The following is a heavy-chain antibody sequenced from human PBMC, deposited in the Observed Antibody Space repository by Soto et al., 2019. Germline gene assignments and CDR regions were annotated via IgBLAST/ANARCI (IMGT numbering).Heavy chain of an antibody. D-gene: IGHD6-6*01. CDR2: IYYSGST. CDR3: ASLTAARYFDY. J-gene: IGHJ4*02. Sequence: PSETLSLTCTVSGGSISSSSYYWGWIRQPPGKGLEWIGSIYYSGSTYYNPSLKSRVTISVDTSKNQFSLKLSSVTAADTAVYYCASLTAARYFDYWGQGTLVTVSS. V-gene: IGHV4-39*01. CDR1: GGSISSSSYY.